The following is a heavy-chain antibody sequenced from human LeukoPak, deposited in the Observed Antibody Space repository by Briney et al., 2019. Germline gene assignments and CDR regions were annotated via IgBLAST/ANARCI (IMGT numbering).Heavy chain of an antibody. Sequence: SCAGSGVTFIRSAISWGRDGPGQGLVWVWGAIPIFGAGDYARKVQGRVTMTTDTSTSTAYMELRSLRSDDTAVYFCAREGGRYCSGGSCYSSNGWYGGLNYWGQGTLVTVSS. CDR1: GVTFIRSA. CDR3: AREGGRYCSGGSCYSSNGWYGGLNY. D-gene: IGHD2-15*01. V-gene: IGHV1-69*05. CDR2: AIPIFGAG. J-gene: IGHJ4*02.